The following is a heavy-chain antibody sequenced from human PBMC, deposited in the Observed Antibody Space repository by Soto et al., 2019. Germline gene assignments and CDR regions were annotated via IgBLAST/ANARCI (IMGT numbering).Heavy chain of an antibody. Sequence: GGSLRLSCAASGFTFSSYWMNWVRQAPGKGLEWVASINQDGNEDNLLDSVKGRFTISRDNAKNSLFLQMNSLRVDDTAVYYCARTGDGHHDFLDYWGQGALVTVSS. V-gene: IGHV3-7*01. CDR2: INQDGNED. CDR1: GFTFSSYW. CDR3: ARTGDGHHDFLDY. D-gene: IGHD1-1*01. J-gene: IGHJ4*02.